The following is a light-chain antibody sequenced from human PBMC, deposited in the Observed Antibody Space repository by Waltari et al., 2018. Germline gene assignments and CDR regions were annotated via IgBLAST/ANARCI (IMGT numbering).Light chain of an antibody. Sequence: QSALTHPASVSGSPGQSITLSCTGSSRDVVNSDFASWYQQYPGKAPKVIIYEVNKRPSGVSDRFSGSKSGNTASLTISGLQPEDEADYHCCSYATRNTPVAFGGGTKVTLL. J-gene: IGLJ2*01. CDR1: SRDVVNSDF. CDR3: CSYATRNTPVA. CDR2: EVN. V-gene: IGLV2-23*02.